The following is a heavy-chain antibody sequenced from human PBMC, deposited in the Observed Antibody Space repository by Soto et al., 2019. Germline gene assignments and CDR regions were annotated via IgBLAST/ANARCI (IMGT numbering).Heavy chain of an antibody. Sequence: SVKVSCKASGVTFTSSAVQWVRQALGQRLEWIGWIVVGSGNTNYAQKFQERVTITRDMSTSTAYMELSSLRSEDTAVYYCAAYYYDSSGYYLGYAFDIWGQGTMVTVSS. CDR3: AAYYYDSSGYYLGYAFDI. J-gene: IGHJ3*02. D-gene: IGHD3-22*01. CDR2: IVVGSGNT. V-gene: IGHV1-58*01. CDR1: GVTFTSSA.